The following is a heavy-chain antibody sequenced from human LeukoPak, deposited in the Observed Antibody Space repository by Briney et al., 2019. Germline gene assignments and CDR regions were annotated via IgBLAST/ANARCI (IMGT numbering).Heavy chain of an antibody. D-gene: IGHD3-22*01. CDR3: ARGKYYYDSNSSYRYFDP. J-gene: IGHJ5*02. Sequence: SETLSLICTVSGGSISRYYWSWIRQPAGKGRVWIGRIPTTWNANYNPSLKSRVTMSIDTSKKQFSLNLSSVTAADTAVYYCARGKYYYDSNSSYRYFDPWGQGTLVTVSS. CDR2: IPTTWNA. V-gene: IGHV4-4*07. CDR1: GGSISRYY.